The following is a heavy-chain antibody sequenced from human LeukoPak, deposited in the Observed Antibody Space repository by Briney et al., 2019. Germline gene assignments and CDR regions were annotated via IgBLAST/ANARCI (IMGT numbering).Heavy chain of an antibody. V-gene: IGHV4-39*01. D-gene: IGHD3-22*01. J-gene: IGHJ4*02. CDR1: GGSIRSSYYY. CDR2: IYDSGST. CDR3: ACGYYYVYYFDY. Sequence: SETLSLTCTVSGGSIRSSYYYWGWIRQPPGKGLEWIGSIYDSGSTYYNPSLKSRVTISVDTSKNQFSLKLSSVTAADTAVYYCACGYYYVYYFDYWGQGTLVTVSS.